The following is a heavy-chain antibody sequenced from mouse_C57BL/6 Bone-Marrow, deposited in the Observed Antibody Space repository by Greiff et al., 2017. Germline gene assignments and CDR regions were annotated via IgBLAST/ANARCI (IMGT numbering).Heavy chain of an antibody. J-gene: IGHJ2*01. CDR2: IDPETGGT. CDR1: GYTFTDYE. D-gene: IGHD3-1*01. CDR3: TKGGYGDFDY. V-gene: IGHV1-15*01. Sequence: QVQLKQSGAELVRPGASVTLSCKASGYTFTDYEMHWVKQTPVHGLEWIGAIDPETGGTAYNQKFKGKAILTADKSSSTAYMELRSLTSEDSAVYYCTKGGYGDFDYWGQGTTLTVSS.